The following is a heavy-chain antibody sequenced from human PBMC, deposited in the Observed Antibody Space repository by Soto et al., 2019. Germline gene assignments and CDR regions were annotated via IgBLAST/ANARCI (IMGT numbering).Heavy chain of an antibody. CDR3: AHFSDLEWFDP. J-gene: IGHJ5*02. CDR1: GGSISRYF. Sequence: QVQLQESGPGLVRPSETLSLTRTVSGGSISRYFWSWIRQSPGKGLEWIGYIFYTGSTTYNPSLKSRVTISIDTSKNQFSLKLSSLTAVDTAVYYCAHFSDLEWFDPWGQGTLVTVSS. D-gene: IGHD2-21*01. V-gene: IGHV4-59*01. CDR2: IFYTGST.